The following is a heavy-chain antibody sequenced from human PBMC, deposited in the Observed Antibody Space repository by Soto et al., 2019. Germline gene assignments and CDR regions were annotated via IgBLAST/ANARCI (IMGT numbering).Heavy chain of an antibody. CDR1: GFTFSRYA. D-gene: IGHD6-19*01. J-gene: IGHJ4*02. Sequence: QVQLVESGGGVVQPGRSLRLSCAASGFTFSRYAMHWVRQAPGKGLEWVAVISYDGSNKYYADSVKGRFTISRDNSKNTLYLQMTSLRAEDTAVYYCARVVAVAAPPFDYGGQGTIVTVSS. CDR3: ARVVAVAAPPFDY. V-gene: IGHV3-30-3*01. CDR2: ISYDGSNK.